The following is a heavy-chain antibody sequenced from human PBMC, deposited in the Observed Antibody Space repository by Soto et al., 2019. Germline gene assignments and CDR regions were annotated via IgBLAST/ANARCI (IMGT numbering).Heavy chain of an antibody. D-gene: IGHD6-13*01. CDR1: GFTFSSYD. V-gene: IGHV3-30*18. CDR2: ISYDGSNK. CDR3: AKESYSSRLGGHFPYGMDV. J-gene: IGHJ6*02. Sequence: GGSLRLSCAASGFTFSSYDIHWVRQAPGKGLEWVAVISYDGSNKYYADSVKGRFTISRDNSKNTLSLQMNSLRVEDTAVYYCAKESYSSRLGGHFPYGMDVWGQGTTVTVSS.